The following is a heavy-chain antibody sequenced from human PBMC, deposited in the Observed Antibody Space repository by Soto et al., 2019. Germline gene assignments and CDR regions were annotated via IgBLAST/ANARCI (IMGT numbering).Heavy chain of an antibody. Sequence: GASVKVSWQASVGTLSSYAISWVRQAPGQGLEWMGGIIPIFGTANYAQKFQGRVTITADESTSTAYMELSSLRSEDTAVYYCARDRHNSGYYDAFDIWGQGKMVTVSS. CDR3: ARDRHNSGYYDAFDI. CDR2: IIPIFGTA. V-gene: IGHV1-69*13. J-gene: IGHJ3*02. CDR1: VGTLSSYA. D-gene: IGHD3-22*01.